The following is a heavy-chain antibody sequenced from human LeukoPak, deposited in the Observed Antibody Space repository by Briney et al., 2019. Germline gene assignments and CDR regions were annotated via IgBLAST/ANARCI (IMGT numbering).Heavy chain of an antibody. CDR2: ISASGDGI. V-gene: IGHV3-23*01. J-gene: IGHJ4*02. D-gene: IGHD6-13*01. CDR1: GFTFSSHA. CDR3: AKTPGGAAGNRVFDH. Sequence: GGPLRLSCAASGFTFSSHAMSWVRQAPGKGLEWVSAISASGDGIYYTDSVKGRFTMSRDNSKDTLYLQMNSLRADDTAVYYCAKTPGGAAGNRVFDHWGQGALVTVSS.